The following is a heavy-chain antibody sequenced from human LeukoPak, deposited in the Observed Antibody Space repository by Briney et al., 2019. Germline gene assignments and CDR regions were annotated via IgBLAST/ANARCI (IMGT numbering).Heavy chain of an antibody. J-gene: IGHJ6*02. CDR2: ISGSSGII. V-gene: IGHV3-48*01. Sequence: GGSLRLSCAASGFTFNTYTMNWVRQAPGKGLEWVSYISGSSGIIDYADSVRGRFTISRDNAMNSLYLQMNSLRAEDTAPYYCAKSVAIYFYYGLDVWGQGTTVAVSS. CDR3: AKSVAIYFYYGLDV. CDR1: GFTFNTYT. D-gene: IGHD3-3*01.